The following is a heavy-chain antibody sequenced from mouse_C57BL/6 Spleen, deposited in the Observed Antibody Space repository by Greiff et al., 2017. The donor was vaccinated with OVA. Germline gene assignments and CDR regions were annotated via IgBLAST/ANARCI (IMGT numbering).Heavy chain of an antibody. CDR3: ARGWDGAD. CDR2: ISDGGGYT. D-gene: IGHD4-1*01. CDR1: GFTFSSYA. Sequence: EVQLVESGGGLVKPGGSLKLSCAASGFTFSSYAMSWVRQTPAKRLEWVATISDGGGYTYYPANVKGRFTISRDNAKNNLYLQMSDLKSEDTALYYCARGWDGADWGQGTLVTVSA. V-gene: IGHV5-4*01. J-gene: IGHJ3*01.